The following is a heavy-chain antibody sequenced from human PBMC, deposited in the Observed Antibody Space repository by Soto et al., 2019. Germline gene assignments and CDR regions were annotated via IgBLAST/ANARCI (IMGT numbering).Heavy chain of an antibody. CDR2: ISSSSSYI. V-gene: IGHV3-21*01. CDR3: AREENGYGSGVEGPYYFDY. D-gene: IGHD3-10*01. Sequence: GGSLRLSCAASGFTFSSYSMNWVRQAPGKGLEWVSSISSSSSYIYYADSVKGRFTISRDNAKNSLYLQMSSLRAEDTAVYYCAREENGYGSGVEGPYYFDYWGQGTLVTVSS. CDR1: GFTFSSYS. J-gene: IGHJ4*02.